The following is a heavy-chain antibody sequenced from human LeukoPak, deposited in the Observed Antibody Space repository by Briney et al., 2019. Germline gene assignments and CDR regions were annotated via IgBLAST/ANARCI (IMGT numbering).Heavy chain of an antibody. J-gene: IGHJ4*02. CDR1: GGSISSYY. D-gene: IGHD3-22*01. Sequence: SETLSLTCTVSGGSISSYYWSWIRQPPGKGLKWIGNIYYSGSTNYNPSLKSRVTISVDTSKNQFSLKLSSVTAADTAVYYCASEYYYDTSGYYSLAYWGQGTLVTVSS. CDR2: IYYSGST. V-gene: IGHV4-59*01. CDR3: ASEYYYDTSGYYSLAY.